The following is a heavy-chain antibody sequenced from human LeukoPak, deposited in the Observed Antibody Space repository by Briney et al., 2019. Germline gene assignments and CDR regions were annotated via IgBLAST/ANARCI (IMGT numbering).Heavy chain of an antibody. D-gene: IGHD1-1*01. V-gene: IGHV3-7*03. CDR1: GFTFGDYA. J-gene: IGHJ4*02. CDR3: AREDQYNTFDF. Sequence: GGSLRLSCTASGFTFGDYAMSWVRQAPGKGLEWLANIKEDGSEKYYVDSVKGRFTISRDNVENSLYLQMNSLRVEDTAVYYCAREDQYNTFDFWGQGTLVTVSS. CDR2: IKEDGSEK.